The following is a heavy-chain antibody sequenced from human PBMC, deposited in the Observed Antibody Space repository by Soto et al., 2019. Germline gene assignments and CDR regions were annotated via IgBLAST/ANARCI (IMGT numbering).Heavy chain of an antibody. CDR3: ASVKTVLMVYGIDY. D-gene: IGHD2-8*01. CDR2: IYHSGST. CDR1: GYSISSGYY. V-gene: IGHV4-38-2*01. J-gene: IGHJ4*02. Sequence: LSLTCAVSGYSISSGYYWGWIRQPPGKGLEWIGSIYHSGSTYYNPSLKSRVTISVDTSKNQFSLKLSSVTAADTAVYYCASVKTVLMVYGIDYWGQGTLVTVSS.